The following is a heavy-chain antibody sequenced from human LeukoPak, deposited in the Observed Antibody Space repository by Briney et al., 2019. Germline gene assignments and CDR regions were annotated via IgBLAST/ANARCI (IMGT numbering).Heavy chain of an antibody. J-gene: IGHJ4*02. CDR2: ISSSTSYI. V-gene: IGHV3-21*01. CDR3: ARAGGSYYFDY. Sequence: GGSLRLSCAASGFTFSRNSMNWVRQAPGKGLEWVSSISSSTSYIYYADSVKGRFTISRDNAKNSLYLQMNSLRAEDTAVYYCARAGGSYYFDYWGQGTLVTVSS. CDR1: GFTFSRNS. D-gene: IGHD1-26*01.